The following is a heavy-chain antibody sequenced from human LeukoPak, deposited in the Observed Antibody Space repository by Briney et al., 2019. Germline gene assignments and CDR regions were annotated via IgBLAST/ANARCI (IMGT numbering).Heavy chain of an antibody. V-gene: IGHV4-34*01. J-gene: IGHJ4*02. CDR2: INHSGSI. CDR1: GGSFSGYY. CDR3: ASLDCSSTSCYHFDY. Sequence: SETLSLTCAVHGGSFSGYYWSWIRQPPGKGLEWIGEINHSGSINYNPSLKSRVTISVVTSKNQFSLKLSSVTAADTAVYYCASLDCSSTSCYHFDYWGQGTLVTVSS. D-gene: IGHD2-2*01.